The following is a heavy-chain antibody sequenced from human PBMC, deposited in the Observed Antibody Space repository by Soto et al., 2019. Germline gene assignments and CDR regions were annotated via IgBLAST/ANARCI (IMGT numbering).Heavy chain of an antibody. J-gene: IGHJ3*02. V-gene: IGHV1-69*02. CDR2: ITPILGIA. CDR1: GGTFSSYT. D-gene: IGHD3-16*02. Sequence: QVQLVQSGAEVKKPGSSVKVSCKASGGTFSSYTISWVRQAPGQGLEWMGRITPILGIANYAQKFQGRVTITADKSTSTAYMALSSLRSEDTAVYYCARQFGGVIVRSVAAFDIWGQGTMVTVSS. CDR3: ARQFGGVIVRSVAAFDI.